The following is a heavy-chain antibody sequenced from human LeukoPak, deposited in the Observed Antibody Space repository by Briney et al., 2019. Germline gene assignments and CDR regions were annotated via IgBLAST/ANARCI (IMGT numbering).Heavy chain of an antibody. CDR1: GGSISSYY. V-gene: IGHV4-59*08. CDR3: ARQYYTYYYDSSGSAFDI. J-gene: IGHJ3*02. Sequence: SETLSITCTVSGGSISSYYWSWIRQPPGKGLEWIGYIYYSGSTNYNPSLKSRVTISVDTSKNQFSLKLSSVTAADTAVYYCARQYYTYYYDSSGSAFDIWGQGTMVTVSS. D-gene: IGHD3-22*01. CDR2: IYYSGST.